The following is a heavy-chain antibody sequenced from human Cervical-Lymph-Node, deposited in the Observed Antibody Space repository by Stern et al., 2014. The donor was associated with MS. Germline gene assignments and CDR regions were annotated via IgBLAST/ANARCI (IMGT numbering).Heavy chain of an antibody. D-gene: IGHD1-26*01. J-gene: IGHJ4*02. CDR1: GDTFSSYA. V-gene: IGHV1-69*06. CDR3: ARGGGLVGYFDY. CDR2: ITPVFGTT. Sequence: VHLVESGAEVKKPGSSVKVSCKASGDTFSSYAINWVRQVPGQGLEWMGGITPVFGTTNYAQKFQSRVTITADKSTNTAYMELMTLRSEDTAVYYCARGGGLVGYFDYWGQGTLVSVSS.